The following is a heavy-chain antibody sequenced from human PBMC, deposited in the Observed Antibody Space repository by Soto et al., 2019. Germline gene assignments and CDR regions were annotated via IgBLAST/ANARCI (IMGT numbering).Heavy chain of an antibody. V-gene: IGHV3-48*02. CDR2: ISSSSTDI. J-gene: IGHJ6*02. CDR1: GFTFSSYS. CDR3: AITFSSSWSSFYYYALDV. D-gene: IGHD6-13*01. Sequence: DVQLVESGGGLVQRGGSLRLSCAASGFTFSSYSMNWVRQAPGKGLEWVSYISSSSTDIFYADSVRGRFIVSRDDAKNSLYLQMNTLRDEETAVYYCAITFSSSWSSFYYYALDVWGQGTTVTVSS.